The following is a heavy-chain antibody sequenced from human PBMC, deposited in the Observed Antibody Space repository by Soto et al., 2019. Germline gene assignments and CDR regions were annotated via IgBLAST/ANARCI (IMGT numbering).Heavy chain of an antibody. D-gene: IGHD3-3*01. Sequence: QVQLVESGGGVVQPGRSLRLSCAASGFTFSSYAMHWVRQAPGKGLEWVAVISYDGSNKYYADSVKGRFTISRDNSKNTLHLQMNSLRAEDTAVYYCARYPDDYDRSAAFDIWGQGTMVTVSS. CDR1: GFTFSSYA. V-gene: IGHV3-30-3*01. J-gene: IGHJ3*02. CDR3: ARYPDDYDRSAAFDI. CDR2: ISYDGSNK.